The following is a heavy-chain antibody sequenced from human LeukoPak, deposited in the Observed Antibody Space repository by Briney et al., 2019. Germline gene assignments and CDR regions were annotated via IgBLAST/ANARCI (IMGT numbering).Heavy chain of an antibody. J-gene: IGHJ4*02. V-gene: IGHV4-61*02. CDR2: IYSSGST. CDR1: GGSISSGSYY. D-gene: IGHD2-15*01. Sequence: SEALSLTCTVSGGSISSGSYYWRWIRQPAGKGPEWIGRIYSSGSTNYDLSLKSRVTMSVDTSRHQFSLKLRSVTAAGTAVYYCARGAPGYCSGGSCYTPFFDYWGQGTLVTVSS. CDR3: ARGAPGYCSGGSCYTPFFDY.